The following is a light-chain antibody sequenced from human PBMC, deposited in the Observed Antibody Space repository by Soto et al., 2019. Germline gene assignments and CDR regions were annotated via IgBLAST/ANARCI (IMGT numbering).Light chain of an antibody. CDR1: QSISSW. Sequence: DIQMTQSPSTLSASVGDRVTITCRASQSISSWLAWYQQKPGKAPKLRIYKASSLESGVPSRFSGSGSGTEFTLTISILQPDDFATYYCQQYNSYWTFGQGTKVEIK. CDR2: KAS. V-gene: IGKV1-5*03. J-gene: IGKJ1*01. CDR3: QQYNSYWT.